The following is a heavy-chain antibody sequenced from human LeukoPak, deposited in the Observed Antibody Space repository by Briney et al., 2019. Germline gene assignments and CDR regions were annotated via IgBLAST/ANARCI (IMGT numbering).Heavy chain of an antibody. CDR2: IIGTNINT. CDR1: GFTFSNYA. CDR3: AKGVRWQLPLDY. Sequence: GGSLRLSCVASGFTFSNYAMSWLRQAPGQGLEWVSVIIGTNINTYYADPVKGRFTTSRDISKNTLYLQMNSLRAEDTAIYYCAKGVRWQLPLDYWGQGTLVTVSS. J-gene: IGHJ4*02. V-gene: IGHV3-23*01. D-gene: IGHD4-23*01.